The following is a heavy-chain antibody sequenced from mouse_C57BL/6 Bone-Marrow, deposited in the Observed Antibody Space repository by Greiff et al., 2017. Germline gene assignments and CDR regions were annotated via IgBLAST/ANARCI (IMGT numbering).Heavy chain of an antibody. CDR1: GFTFSSYA. V-gene: IGHV5-4*01. Sequence: EVKLEESGGGLVKPGGSLKLSCAASGFTFSSYAMSWVRQTPEKRLEWVATISDGGSYTYYPDNVKGRFTISRDNAKNNLYLQMSHLKSADTAMYYCAREGIYYDYDGGYYYAMDYWGQGTSVTVSS. CDR3: AREGIYYDYDGGYYYAMDY. CDR2: ISDGGSYT. J-gene: IGHJ4*01. D-gene: IGHD2-4*01.